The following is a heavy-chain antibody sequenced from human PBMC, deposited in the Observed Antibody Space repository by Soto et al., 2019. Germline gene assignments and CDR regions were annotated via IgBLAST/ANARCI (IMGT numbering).Heavy chain of an antibody. CDR1: GGSISTYY. CDR3: ARYAGSSWFDY. J-gene: IGHJ4*02. V-gene: IGHV4-59*01. Sequence: QVQLQESGPGLVKPSEPLSLTCTVSGGSISTYYWSWIRQPPGKGLEWIGYINYNGRTNYNPSLKSRVTMSLDTSKNQFSLKLRSVTAADPAVFYCARYAGSSWFDYWGQGTLVTVSS. CDR2: INYNGRT. D-gene: IGHD6-13*01.